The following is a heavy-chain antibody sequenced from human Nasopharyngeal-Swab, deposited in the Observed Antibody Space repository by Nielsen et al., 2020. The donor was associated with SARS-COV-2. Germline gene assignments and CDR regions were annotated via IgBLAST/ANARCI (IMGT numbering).Heavy chain of an antibody. J-gene: IGHJ6*02. CDR3: ARAKGGDDYGDYSTYYYGMDV. CDR2: INPSGGRT. D-gene: IGHD4-17*01. Sequence: WVRQAPGQGLEWMGIINPSGGRTSYAQKFQGRVTMTRDTSTSTVYMELSSLRSEDTAVYYCARAKGGDDYGDYSTYYYGMDVWGQGTTVTVSS. V-gene: IGHV1-46*01.